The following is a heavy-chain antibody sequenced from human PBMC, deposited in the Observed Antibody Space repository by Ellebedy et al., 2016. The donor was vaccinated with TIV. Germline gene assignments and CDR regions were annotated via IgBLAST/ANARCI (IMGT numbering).Heavy chain of an antibody. CDR3: ARQFDQPAR. CDR2: ISSDGRTI. Sequence: GESLKISCAASGFTFGTYWMHWVRQTPGKGLVWVSRISSDGRTINYADSVKGRFTISRDNAKNTLFLEMNSLRVDDTAVYYCARQFDQPARWGQGTLVTVSS. V-gene: IGHV3-74*01. J-gene: IGHJ4*02. CDR1: GFTFGTYW. D-gene: IGHD3-9*01.